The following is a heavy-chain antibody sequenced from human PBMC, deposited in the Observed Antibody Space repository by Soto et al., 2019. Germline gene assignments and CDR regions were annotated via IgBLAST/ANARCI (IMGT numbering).Heavy chain of an antibody. CDR2: IYPGDSDT. CDR3: ARFLWYSSGRGWFDP. Sequence: AESLKISCKGSGYSFTSYWIGWLRQMPVKGLEWMGIIYPGDSDTRYSPSFQGQVTISADKSISTAYLQWSSLKASDTAMYYCARFLWYSSGRGWFDPWGQGTLVTVS. J-gene: IGHJ5*02. D-gene: IGHD6-19*01. V-gene: IGHV5-51*01. CDR1: GYSFTSYW.